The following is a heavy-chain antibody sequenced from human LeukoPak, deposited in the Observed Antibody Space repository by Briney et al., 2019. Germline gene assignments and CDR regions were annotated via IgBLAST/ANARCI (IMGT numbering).Heavy chain of an antibody. V-gene: IGHV1-46*01. D-gene: IGHD2-2*01. CDR3: ARDVSSTSSWWFDP. Sequence: ASVKVSCKASGYTFTSHYMHWVRQAPEKGLEWMGIINPTGDSTDYAQKFQGRVTVTRDTSKSTDYMELSSLTYEDTAVYYCARDVSSTSSWWFDPWGQGTLVIVSS. J-gene: IGHJ5*02. CDR2: INPTGDST. CDR1: GYTFTSHY.